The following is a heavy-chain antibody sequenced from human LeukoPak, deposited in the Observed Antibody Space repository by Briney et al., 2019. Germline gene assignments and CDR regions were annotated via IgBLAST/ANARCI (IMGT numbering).Heavy chain of an antibody. CDR1: GGSISGYS. CDR3: ASSTGWSSDLFDY. Sequence: PSETLSLTCTVSGGSISGYSWNWIRQPAGKGLEWIGRVYTSGTTNYSPSLKSRITMSMDTSKNQFSLRLISLTAADTAVYYCASSTGWSSDLFDYWGQGTLVTVSS. J-gene: IGHJ4*02. CDR2: VYTSGTT. D-gene: IGHD6-19*01. V-gene: IGHV4-4*07.